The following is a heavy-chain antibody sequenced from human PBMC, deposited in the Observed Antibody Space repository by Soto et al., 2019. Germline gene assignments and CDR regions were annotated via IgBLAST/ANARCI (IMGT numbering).Heavy chain of an antibody. D-gene: IGHD3-3*01. Sequence: SETLSLTCTVSGGSISSSSYYWGWIRQPPGKGLEWIGSIYYSGSTYYNPSLKSRVTISVDTSKNQFSLKLSSVTAADTAVYYCARRVGDFWSGPGYYYYMDVWGKGTTVTVSS. J-gene: IGHJ6*03. CDR2: IYYSGST. CDR3: ARRVGDFWSGPGYYYYMDV. V-gene: IGHV4-39*01. CDR1: GGSISSSSYY.